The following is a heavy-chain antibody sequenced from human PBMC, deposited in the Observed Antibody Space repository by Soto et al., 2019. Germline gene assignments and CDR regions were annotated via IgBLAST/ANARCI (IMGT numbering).Heavy chain of an antibody. CDR3: VRVVAIPDYPDN. CDR2: IVPIVDTS. J-gene: IGHJ4*02. D-gene: IGHD2-15*01. CDR1: GGTLSSYA. V-gene: IGHV1-69*13. Sequence: ASVKVSCKTSGGTLSSYAISWVRQAPGQGLEWMGGIVPIVDTSTYAQKFQGRVTITADESTSTAYMELSSLRSDDTAIYYCVRVVAIPDYPDNWGQGTLVTVSS.